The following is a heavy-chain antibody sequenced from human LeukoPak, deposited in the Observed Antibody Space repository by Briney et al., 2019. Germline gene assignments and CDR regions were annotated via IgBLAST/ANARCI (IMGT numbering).Heavy chain of an antibody. CDR1: GGSISSTIYY. J-gene: IGHJ3*02. D-gene: IGHD3-22*01. V-gene: IGHV4-61*02. Sequence: SETLSLTCTVSGGSISSTIYYWSWIRQPAGKGLEWIGRIYTSGSTNYNPSLKSRVTISVDTSKNQFSLKLSSVTAADTAVYYCARDQGRALDYYYDSSGYMAMAFDIWGQGTMVTVSS. CDR2: IYTSGST. CDR3: ARDQGRALDYYYDSSGYMAMAFDI.